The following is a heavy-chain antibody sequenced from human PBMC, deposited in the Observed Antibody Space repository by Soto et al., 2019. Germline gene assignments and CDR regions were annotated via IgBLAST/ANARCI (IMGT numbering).Heavy chain of an antibody. D-gene: IGHD6-19*01. V-gene: IGHV5-51*01. CDR3: ARLFDTSGWYDY. J-gene: IGHJ4*02. CDR1: GYSLTSYW. Sequence: RGESLKISCKGSGYSLTSYWIGWVRQMPGKGLERMGIIYPGDSDTRCSPSFQGQVTISADKSITTTYLQWSSLKASDTAIYYCARLFDTSGWYDYWGQGTLVTVSS. CDR2: IYPGDSDT.